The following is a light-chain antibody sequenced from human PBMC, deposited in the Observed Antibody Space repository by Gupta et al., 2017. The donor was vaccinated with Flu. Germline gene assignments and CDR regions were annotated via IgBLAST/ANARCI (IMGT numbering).Light chain of an antibody. CDR3: QAWDSAYV. J-gene: IGLJ1*01. V-gene: IGLV3-1*01. CDR2: QDS. CDR1: KLGDKS. Sequence: SYELTQPPSVSVSPGQTASVTCSGDKLGDKSASWYQHKPGQSPVLVIYQDSQRPSGIPERFAGSKSGNTATLTISGTQAMDEADYYCQAWDSAYVFGTGTKVTVL.